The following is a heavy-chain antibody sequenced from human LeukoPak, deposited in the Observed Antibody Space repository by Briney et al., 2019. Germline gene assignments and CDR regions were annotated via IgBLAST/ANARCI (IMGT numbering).Heavy chain of an antibody. D-gene: IGHD3-3*01. V-gene: IGHV4-59*01. CDR3: ARTYYDFWSGYSAFDY. CDR2: IYYSGST. CDR1: GGSISSYY. Sequence: PSETLSLTCTVSGGSISSYYWSWIRQPPGKGLEWIGYIYYSGSTKYNASHQSRVTISVDTSKNQFSLKLSSVTAADTAVYYCARTYYDFWSGYSAFDYWGQGALVSVCS. J-gene: IGHJ4*02.